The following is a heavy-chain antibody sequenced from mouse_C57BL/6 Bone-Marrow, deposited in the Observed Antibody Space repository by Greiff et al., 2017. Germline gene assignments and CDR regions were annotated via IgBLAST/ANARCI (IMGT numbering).Heavy chain of an antibody. CDR3: ARPYYSNYWYFDV. V-gene: IGHV1-55*01. CDR1: GYTFTSYW. J-gene: IGHJ1*03. D-gene: IGHD2-5*01. CDR2: IYPGSGST. Sequence: QVQLQQPGAELVKPGASVKMSCKASGYTFTSYWITWVKQRPGQGLEWIGDIYPGSGSTNYNEKFKGKATLTEDTSSSPAYMQRSSLTSEDSAVYYFARPYYSNYWYFDVWGTGTTVTVSS.